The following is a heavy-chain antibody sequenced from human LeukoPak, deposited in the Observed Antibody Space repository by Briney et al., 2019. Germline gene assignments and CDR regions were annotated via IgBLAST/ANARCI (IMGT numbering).Heavy chain of an antibody. CDR1: EFTFDDYA. V-gene: IGHV3-9*01. CDR2: ISWNSGSI. CDR3: AKASAAVRGIDY. J-gene: IGHJ4*02. D-gene: IGHD3-10*02. Sequence: GGSLRLSCAASEFTFDDYAMHWVRQAPGKGLEWVSGISWNSGSIGYADSVKGRFTISRDNAKNSLYLQMNSLRAEDTALYYCAKASAAVRGIDYWGQGTLVTVSS.